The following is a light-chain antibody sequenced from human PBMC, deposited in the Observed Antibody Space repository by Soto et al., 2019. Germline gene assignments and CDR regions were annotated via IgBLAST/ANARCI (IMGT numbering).Light chain of an antibody. CDR3: QQYNSYPYT. CDR2: DAS. Sequence: IQMTQSPSTLSASVGDRVTITCRASHSISSWLAWYQQKPGKAPKLLIYDASSLESGVPSRFSGSGSGTEFTLTISSLQPDDFATYYCQQYNSYPYTFGQWTKLEIK. CDR1: HSISSW. V-gene: IGKV1-5*01. J-gene: IGKJ2*01.